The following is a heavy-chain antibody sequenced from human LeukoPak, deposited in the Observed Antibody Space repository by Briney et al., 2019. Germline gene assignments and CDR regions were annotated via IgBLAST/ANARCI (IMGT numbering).Heavy chain of an antibody. CDR2: IIPIFGTA. CDR3: ASGRMATISAFDY. Sequence: GASVKASCKASGGTFSSYAINWVRQAPGQGLELMGGIIPIFGTANYAQKFQGRVTITTDESTSTAYMELSSLRSEDTAVYYCASGRMATISAFDYWGQGTLVTVSS. CDR1: GGTFSSYA. V-gene: IGHV1-69*05. J-gene: IGHJ4*02. D-gene: IGHD5-24*01.